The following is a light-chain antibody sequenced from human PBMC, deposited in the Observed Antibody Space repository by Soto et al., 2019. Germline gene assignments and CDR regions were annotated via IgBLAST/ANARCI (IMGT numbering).Light chain of an antibody. J-gene: IGLJ1*01. Sequence: QSVLTQPPSASATPGQRVTIPCSGSNSNIGSNPVNWYQQVPGTAPKLLIYGNDKRPSGVPDRFSGSKSGTSASLAIRGLQSEDEADYYCSAWDDRLRGSVFGTGTKVTVL. V-gene: IGLV1-44*01. CDR3: SAWDDRLRGSV. CDR1: NSNIGSNP. CDR2: GND.